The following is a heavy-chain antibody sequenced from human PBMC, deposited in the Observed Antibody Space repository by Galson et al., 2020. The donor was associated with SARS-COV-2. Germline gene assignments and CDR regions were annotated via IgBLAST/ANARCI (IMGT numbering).Heavy chain of an antibody. J-gene: IGHJ3*02. Sequence: SGFLSLTCTVSCVSINRYYWSWIRKSPGNGLEWIANIYHTGSTTYNPSHKSRVTISVDTSNNQFSLRLPSVTAADTAVYYCARTYSSDWYTAIDIWGQGTMVTVSS. CDR3: ARTYSSDWYTAIDI. CDR2: IYHTGST. D-gene: IGHD6-19*01. CDR1: CVSINRYY. V-gene: IGHV4-59*01.